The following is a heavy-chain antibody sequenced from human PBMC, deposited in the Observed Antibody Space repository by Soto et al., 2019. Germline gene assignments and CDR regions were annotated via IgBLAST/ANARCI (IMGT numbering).Heavy chain of an antibody. V-gene: IGHV4-59*12. D-gene: IGHD3-10*01. CDR1: GGSISSYY. Sequence: SETLSLTCTVSGGSISSYYWSWIRQPPGKGLEWIGYIYYSGSTNYNPSLKSRVTISVDKSKNQFSLKLSSVTAADTAVYYCARAHLRFGELFQYYGMDVWGQGTTVTVSS. J-gene: IGHJ6*02. CDR3: ARAHLRFGELFQYYGMDV. CDR2: IYYSGST.